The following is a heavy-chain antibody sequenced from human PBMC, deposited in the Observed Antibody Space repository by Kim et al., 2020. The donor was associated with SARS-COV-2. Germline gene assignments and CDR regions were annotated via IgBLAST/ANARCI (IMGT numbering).Heavy chain of an antibody. Sequence: GGSLRLSCAASGFTVSSNYMSWVCQAPGKGLEWVSVIYSGGSTYYADSVKGRFTISRDNSKNTLYLQMNSLRAEDTAVYYCAREGSSSGYYYGMDVWGQGTTVTVSS. CDR1: GFTVSSNY. J-gene: IGHJ6*02. V-gene: IGHV3-53*01. CDR3: AREGSSSGYYYGMDV. CDR2: IYSGGST. D-gene: IGHD6-6*01.